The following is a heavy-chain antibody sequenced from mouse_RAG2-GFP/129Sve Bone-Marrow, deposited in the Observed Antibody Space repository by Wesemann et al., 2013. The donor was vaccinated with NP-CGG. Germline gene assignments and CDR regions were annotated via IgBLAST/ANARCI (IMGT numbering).Heavy chain of an antibody. CDR3: ARDYAWFAY. J-gene: IGHJ3*01. Sequence: PEQGLEWIGWIDPENGNTIYDPKFQGKASITADTSSNTAYLQLSSLTSEDTAVYYCARDYAWFAYWGQGTLVTVSA. D-gene: IGHD2-4*01. CDR2: IDPENGNT. V-gene: IGHV14-1*02.